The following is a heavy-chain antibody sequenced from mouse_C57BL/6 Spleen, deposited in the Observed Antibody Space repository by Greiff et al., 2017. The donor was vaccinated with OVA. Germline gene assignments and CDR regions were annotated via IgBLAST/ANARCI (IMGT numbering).Heavy chain of an antibody. CDR1: GFTFSSYG. D-gene: IGHD1-1*01. CDR2: ISSGGSYT. V-gene: IGHV5-6*01. Sequence: EVQLVESGGDLVKPGGSLKLSCAASGFTFSSYGMSWVRQTPDKRLEWVATISSGGSYTYYPDSVKGRFTISRDNAKNTLYLQMSSLKSEDTAMYYCARQDYYGSSGDYYAMDYWGQGTSVTVSS. J-gene: IGHJ4*01. CDR3: ARQDYYGSSGDYYAMDY.